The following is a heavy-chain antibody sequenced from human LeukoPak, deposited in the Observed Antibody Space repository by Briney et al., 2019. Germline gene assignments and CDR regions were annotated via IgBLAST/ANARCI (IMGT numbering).Heavy chain of an antibody. J-gene: IGHJ5*02. D-gene: IGHD6-19*01. Sequence: TGGSLRLSCAASGLTVSSNYMSWVRQAPGKGLEWVSVIYSGGSTYYADSVKGRFTISRDNSKNTLYLQMNSLRAEDTAVYYCARARIAVAGTRWFDPWGQGTLVTVSS. V-gene: IGHV3-53*01. CDR3: ARARIAVAGTRWFDP. CDR2: IYSGGST. CDR1: GLTVSSNY.